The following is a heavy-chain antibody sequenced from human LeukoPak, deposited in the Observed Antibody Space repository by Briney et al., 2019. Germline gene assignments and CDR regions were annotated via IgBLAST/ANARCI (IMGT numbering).Heavy chain of an antibody. CDR3: ARDWGGGYRKAARFDY. Sequence: ASVKVSCKASGYTFTGYYMHWVRQAPGQGLEWMGWINPNSGGTNYAQKFQGRVTMTRDTSISTAYMELSRLRSDDTAVYYCARDWGGGYRKAARFDYWGQGTLVTVSS. CDR1: GYTFTGYY. D-gene: IGHD6-6*01. CDR2: INPNSGGT. J-gene: IGHJ4*02. V-gene: IGHV1-2*02.